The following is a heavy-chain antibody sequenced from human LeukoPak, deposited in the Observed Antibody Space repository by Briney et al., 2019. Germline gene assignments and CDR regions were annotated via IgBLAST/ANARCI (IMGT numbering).Heavy chain of an antibody. CDR2: ISGSGDST. J-gene: IGHJ3*02. CDR1: GFTFSTYA. CDR3: ARDLGGNDGAFDI. V-gene: IGHV3-23*01. Sequence: PGGSLRLSCVASGFTFSTYAMSWVRQAPGKGLEWVSVISGSGDSTYYADSVKGRFTISRDNSKNTLYLQMNSLRAEDTAVYYCARDLGGNDGAFDIWGQGTMVTVSS. D-gene: IGHD1-1*01.